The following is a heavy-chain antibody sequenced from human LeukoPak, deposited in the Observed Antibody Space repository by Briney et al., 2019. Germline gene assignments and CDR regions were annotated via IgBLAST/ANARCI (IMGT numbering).Heavy chain of an antibody. Sequence: PSETLSLTCAVSGASFSGYHWAWIRQAPGKGLEWIGYISYSGSTNYNPSLKSRVTISVDTSKNQFSLKLSSVTAADTAIYYCARLYSSSLGRVFDYWGQGTLVTVSS. CDR3: ARLYSSSLGRVFDY. CDR2: ISYSGST. V-gene: IGHV4-59*12. CDR1: GASFSGYH. D-gene: IGHD6-13*01. J-gene: IGHJ4*02.